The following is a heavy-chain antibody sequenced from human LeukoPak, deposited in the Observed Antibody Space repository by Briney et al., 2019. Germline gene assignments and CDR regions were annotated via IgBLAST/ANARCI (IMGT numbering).Heavy chain of an antibody. V-gene: IGHV3-21*01. CDR3: ARDTYRPQLIDS. J-gene: IGHJ4*02. Sequence: PGGSLRLSCTASGFTFSLYAMNWVRQAPGKGLEWVSYINSESSDILYAGSVKGRFTISRDIAKNSLYLQMNSLRAEDKAVYYCARDTYRPQLIDSWGQGTLVTVSS. D-gene: IGHD5-18*01. CDR2: INSESSDI. CDR1: GFTFSLYA.